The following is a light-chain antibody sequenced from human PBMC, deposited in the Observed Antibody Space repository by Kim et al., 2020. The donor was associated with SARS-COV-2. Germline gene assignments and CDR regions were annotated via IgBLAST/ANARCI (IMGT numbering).Light chain of an antibody. CDR3: QQYGTSPYT. CDR1: QSVSNDY. CDR2: GAS. V-gene: IGKV3-20*01. J-gene: IGKJ2*01. Sequence: EIVLTQSPGTLSLSPGERATLSCRASQSVSNDYLAWYQHKPGQPPRLLIFGASRRATGIPDRFSGSVSGTDFTLTINRLEPEDFAVYYCQQYGTSPYTFAQGTKVDIK.